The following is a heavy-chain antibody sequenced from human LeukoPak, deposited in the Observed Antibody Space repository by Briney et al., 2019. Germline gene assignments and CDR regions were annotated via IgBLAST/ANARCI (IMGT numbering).Heavy chain of an antibody. CDR2: VYSSGST. CDR3: ARGYTIIDY. D-gene: IGHD5-12*01. V-gene: IGHV4-61*02. J-gene: IGHJ4*02. CDR1: GGSISSGSYY. Sequence: SQTLSLTCTVSGGSISSGSYYWSWIRQPAGKGLEWIGRVYSSGSTDYNPSLKSRLSISVDTSKNQFSLKLSSVTAADTAVYYCARGYTIIDYWGQGILVTVSS.